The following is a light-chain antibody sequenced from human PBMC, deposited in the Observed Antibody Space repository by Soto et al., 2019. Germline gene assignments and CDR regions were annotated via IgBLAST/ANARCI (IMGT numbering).Light chain of an antibody. CDR2: GAS. CDR3: QQYNDNWPT. V-gene: IGKV3-15*01. J-gene: IGKJ1*01. Sequence: EIVLTQSPGTLSLSPGERATLSCRASQSVTSSYLAWYQQKPGQAPRLLIYGASNRATGFPARFSASGSGTEFTLTINGLQSEDFAVYYCQQYNDNWPTFGQGTKVDIK. CDR1: QSVTSSY.